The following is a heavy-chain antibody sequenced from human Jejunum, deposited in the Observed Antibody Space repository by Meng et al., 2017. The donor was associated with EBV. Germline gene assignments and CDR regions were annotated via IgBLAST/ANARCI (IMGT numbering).Heavy chain of an antibody. Sequence: EVQLVESGGGLVQPXGTVRLSCAASGFIFSSYAMSWVRQAPGKGLEWVSGISGSGGSTYYADPVKGRFTISRDSSKNTVYLQMNSLRAEDTAVYYCAKDPRYYYDSSGYHFFDSWGQGTLVTVSS. J-gene: IGHJ4*02. D-gene: IGHD3-22*01. CDR2: ISGSGGST. CDR1: GFIFSSYA. V-gene: IGHV3-23*04. CDR3: AKDPRYYYDSSGYHFFDS.